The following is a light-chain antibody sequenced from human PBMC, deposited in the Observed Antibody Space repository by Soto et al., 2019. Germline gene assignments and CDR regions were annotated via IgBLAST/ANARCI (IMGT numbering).Light chain of an antibody. CDR3: VAWDDSLNGYVV. Sequence: QSVLTQPPSASGTPGQMVTISCSGSSSNIGSNTVNWYQQLPGTAPKLVIHTNDQRPSGVPDRFSGSKSGTSASLAISGLHSEDEADYYCVAWDDSLNGYVVFGGGTKVTVL. CDR1: SSNIGSNT. J-gene: IGLJ2*01. V-gene: IGLV1-44*01. CDR2: TND.